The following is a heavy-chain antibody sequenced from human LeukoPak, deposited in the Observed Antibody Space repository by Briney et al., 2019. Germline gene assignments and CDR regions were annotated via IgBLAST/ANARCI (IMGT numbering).Heavy chain of an antibody. J-gene: IGHJ3*02. Sequence: GGSLRLSCAASGFTFSSYSMNWVRQAPGKGLEWVSSISSSSSYIYYADSVKGRFTISRDNAKNSLYLQMNSLRAEDTAVYYCARLPGLGYCSGGSCFAVSHPNDIWGQGTMVTVSS. D-gene: IGHD2-15*01. V-gene: IGHV3-21*01. CDR3: ARLPGLGYCSGGSCFAVSHPNDI. CDR2: ISSSSSYI. CDR1: GFTFSSYS.